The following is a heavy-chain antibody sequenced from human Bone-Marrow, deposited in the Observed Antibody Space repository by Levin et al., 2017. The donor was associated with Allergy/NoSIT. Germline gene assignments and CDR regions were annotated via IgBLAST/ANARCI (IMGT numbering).Heavy chain of an antibody. CDR2: INEDLREE. CDR3: VKDRGGRSGMDV. Sequence: PGGSLRLSCAASGFTFSNFWMGWVRQAPGKGLEWVAYINEDLREERYVDSVKGRVTISRDNAKKLLYLQMSSLRAEDTAVYYCVKDRGGRSGMDVWGQGTTVTVS. J-gene: IGHJ6*02. D-gene: IGHD3-10*01. V-gene: IGHV3-7*01. CDR1: GFTFSNFW.